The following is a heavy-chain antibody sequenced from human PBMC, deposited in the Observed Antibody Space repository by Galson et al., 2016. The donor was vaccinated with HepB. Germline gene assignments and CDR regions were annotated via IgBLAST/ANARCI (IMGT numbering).Heavy chain of an antibody. V-gene: IGHV3-23*01. CDR3: PTSTARTGYDWRIADY. D-gene: IGHD5-12*01. Sequence: SLRLSCAVSGFTFNNYAMTWVRQAPGKGLEWVSAISGGGGRHTYYADSVKGRFTISRDNSENTLYLQMDSLRAEDTAVYYSPTSTARTGYDWRIADYWGQGTLVTVSS. CDR1: GFTFNNYA. J-gene: IGHJ4*02. CDR2: ISGGGGRHT.